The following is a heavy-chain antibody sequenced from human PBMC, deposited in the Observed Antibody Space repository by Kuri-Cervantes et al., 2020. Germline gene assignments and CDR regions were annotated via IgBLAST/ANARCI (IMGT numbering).Heavy chain of an antibody. J-gene: IGHJ6*02. CDR1: GGTFSSYA. V-gene: IGHV1-69*13. CDR3: ARNSKGSSPWGRGYYYGMDV. D-gene: IGHD6-6*01. Sequence: SVKVSCKASGGTFSSYAISWVRQAPGQGLEWMGGIIPIFGTANYAQKFQGRVTITADESTSTAYMELSSLRSEDTAVYYCARNSKGSSPWGRGYYYGMDVWGQGTTVTVSS. CDR2: IIPIFGTA.